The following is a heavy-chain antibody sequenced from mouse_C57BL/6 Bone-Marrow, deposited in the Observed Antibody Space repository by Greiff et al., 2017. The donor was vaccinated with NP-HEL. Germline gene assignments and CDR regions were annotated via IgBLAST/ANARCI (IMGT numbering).Heavy chain of an antibody. V-gene: IGHV14-4*01. J-gene: IGHJ1*03. CDR3: ATSTVVSWYVDV. D-gene: IGHD1-1*01. CDR2: FDPENGDT. CDR1: GFNIKDDY. Sequence: EVQLQQSGAELVRPGASVKLSCTASGFNIKDDYMHWVKQRPEQGLEWIGWFDPENGDTEYDAKFQGKATITADTSSNTVYLQLSSLTSEDTAVYYCATSTVVSWYVDVWGTGTTVTVTS.